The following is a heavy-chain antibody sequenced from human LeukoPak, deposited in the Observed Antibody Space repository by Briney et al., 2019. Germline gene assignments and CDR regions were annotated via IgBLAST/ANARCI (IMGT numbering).Heavy chain of an antibody. CDR3: ARVEITMVRGVSRLPYYYYMDV. J-gene: IGHJ6*03. V-gene: IGHV1-8*01. D-gene: IGHD3-10*01. CDR2: MNPNSGNT. Sequence: ASVKVSCKASGYTFTSYDINWVRQATGQGLEWMGWMNPNSGNTGYAQKFQGRVTMTRNTSISTAYMELSSLRSEDTAVYYCARVEITMVRGVSRLPYYYYMDVWGKGTTVTISS. CDR1: GYTFTSYD.